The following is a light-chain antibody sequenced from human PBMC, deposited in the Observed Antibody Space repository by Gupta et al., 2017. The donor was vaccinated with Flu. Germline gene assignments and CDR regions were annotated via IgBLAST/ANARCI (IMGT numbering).Light chain of an antibody. Sequence: EIVLTQSPGILSLSPGDRATLSCRASRSLSTKFLAWYQQRPGQAPSLLIYRTSNRATGTPDRFSGDGSGTDFTLTISGLEPEDFAVYFCQQEDNSPLTFGGGTTIEIK. J-gene: IGKJ4*01. V-gene: IGKV3-20*01. CDR1: RSLSTKF. CDR2: RTS. CDR3: QQEDNSPLT.